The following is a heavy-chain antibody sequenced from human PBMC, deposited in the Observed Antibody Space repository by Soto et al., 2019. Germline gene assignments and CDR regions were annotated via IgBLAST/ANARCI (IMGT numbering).Heavy chain of an antibody. J-gene: IGHJ4*02. D-gene: IGHD5-12*01. CDR2: IIPIFGTA. V-gene: IGHV1-69*01. Sequence: QVQLVQSGAEVKKPGSSVKVSCKASGGTFSSYAISWVRQAPGQGLEWMGGIIPIFGTANYAQKFQGRVTITGDESTSPAYMELSSLRSEDTAVYYCARGRKGWLQSNHLFDYWGQGTLVTVSS. CDR3: ARGRKGWLQSNHLFDY. CDR1: GGTFSSYA.